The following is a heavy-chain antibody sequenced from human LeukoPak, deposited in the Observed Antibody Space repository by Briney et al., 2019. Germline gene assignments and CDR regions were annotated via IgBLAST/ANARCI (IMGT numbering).Heavy chain of an antibody. V-gene: IGHV1-69*01. CDR2: VIPIFGPP. CDR1: GGTFSNYA. Sequence: SVKDSCKASGGTFSNYAITWVRQAPGQGLEWMEGVIPIFGPPNYAQKFQGRVTLTSDESTSTAYMELSSLRSEDTAVYYCARAAGGNSGPLDYWGQGTLVIVSS. CDR3: ARAAGGNSGPLDY. D-gene: IGHD4-23*01. J-gene: IGHJ4*02.